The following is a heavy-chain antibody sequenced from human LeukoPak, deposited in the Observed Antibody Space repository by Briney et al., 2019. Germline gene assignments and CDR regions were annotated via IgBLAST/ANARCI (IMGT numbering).Heavy chain of an antibody. CDR1: GFTLGNYA. CDR2: TSGSGEIT. D-gene: IGHD6-19*01. V-gene: IGHV3-23*01. Sequence: GGSLRLSCAASGFTLGNYAMSWVRQTPGKGLEWVSVTSGSGEITSHAESVKGRFTISRDNSKNAVYLQMDSLRVEDTAVYYCAKDLAVAGTFDYWGQGTLVTVSS. J-gene: IGHJ4*02. CDR3: AKDLAVAGTFDY.